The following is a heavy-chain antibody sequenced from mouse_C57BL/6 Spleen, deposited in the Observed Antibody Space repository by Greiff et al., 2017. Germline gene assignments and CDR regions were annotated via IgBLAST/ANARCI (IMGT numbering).Heavy chain of an antibody. D-gene: IGHD2-3*01. J-gene: IGHJ1*03. CDR2: INYDGSST. CDR1: GFTFSDYY. CDR3: AREVYDGYGYWYFDV. V-gene: IGHV5-16*01. Sequence: EVKVVESEGGLVQPGSSMKLSCTASGFTFSDYYMAWVRQVPEKGLEWVANINYDGSSTYYQDSLKIRFIISRDNAKNILYLQMSSLKSEDTATYYCAREVYDGYGYWYFDVWGTGTTVTVSS.